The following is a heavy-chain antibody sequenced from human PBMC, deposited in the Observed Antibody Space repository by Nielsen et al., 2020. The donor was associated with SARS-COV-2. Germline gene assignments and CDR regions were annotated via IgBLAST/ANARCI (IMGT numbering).Heavy chain of an antibody. CDR1: GGSISSSSYY. V-gene: IGHV4-39*01. Sequence: SETLSLTCTVSGGSISSSSYYWGWIRQPPGKGLEWIGSIYYSGSTYYNPSLKSRVTISVDTSKNQFSLKLSSVTAADTAVYYCARHPGYSGYDRYYYYYMDVWGKGTTVTVSS. CDR3: ARHPGYSGYDRYYYYYMDV. CDR2: IYYSGST. J-gene: IGHJ6*03. D-gene: IGHD5-12*01.